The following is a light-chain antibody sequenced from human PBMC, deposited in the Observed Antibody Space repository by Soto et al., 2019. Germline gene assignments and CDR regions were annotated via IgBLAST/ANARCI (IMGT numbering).Light chain of an antibody. J-gene: IGKJ1*01. CDR3: QQHDNL. V-gene: IGKV1-5*03. Sequence: DIQMTQSPSTLSGSVGDRVTITCRASQTISSWLAWYQQKPGKAPKLLIYKASTLKSGVPSRFSGSGFGTDFTLTISSLQPDDFATYYCQQHDNLFGQGTKVDIK. CDR2: KAS. CDR1: QTISSW.